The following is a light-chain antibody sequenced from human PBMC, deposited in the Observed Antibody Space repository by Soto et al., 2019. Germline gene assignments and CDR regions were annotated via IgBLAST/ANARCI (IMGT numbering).Light chain of an antibody. J-gene: IGKJ3*01. CDR1: QSVSNK. Sequence: ILMTQSPVILSVSPGERATLSCRASQSVSNKLAWYQQRPGRAPSLLIYGASTRATGIPARFSGSGSGTEFTLNISSLQSEDFAVYYCQQYNQWPQFTFGPGTRVDIK. V-gene: IGKV3-15*01. CDR3: QQYNQWPQFT. CDR2: GAS.